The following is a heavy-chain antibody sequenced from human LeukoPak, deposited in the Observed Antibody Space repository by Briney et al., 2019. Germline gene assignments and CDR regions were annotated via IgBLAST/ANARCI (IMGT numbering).Heavy chain of an antibody. CDR3: ARTYYYGSGSNDY. D-gene: IGHD3-10*01. J-gene: IGHJ4*02. Sequence: KPGGSLRLSCAASGFAFSSYTMNWVRQAPGKGLEWVSSISGSTNYIYFADSVKGRFTISRDNAKNSLYLQMNSLRAEDTAVYYSARTYYYGSGSNDYWGQGTLVTVSS. CDR2: ISGSTNYI. V-gene: IGHV3-21*01. CDR1: GFAFSSYT.